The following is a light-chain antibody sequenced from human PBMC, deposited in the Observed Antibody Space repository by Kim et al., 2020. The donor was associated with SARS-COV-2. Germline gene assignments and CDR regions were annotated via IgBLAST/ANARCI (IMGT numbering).Light chain of an antibody. Sequence: VVMTQSPLSLPVTLGQPASISCRSSQSLVYSDGNTYLNWFQQRPGQPPRRLIYKVSNRDSGVPDRFSGSGSGTDFTLKISRVEAEDVGVYYCMQGTHWPLTFGGGTKVDIK. J-gene: IGKJ4*01. V-gene: IGKV2-30*01. CDR3: MQGTHWPLT. CDR2: KVS. CDR1: QSLVYSDGNTY.